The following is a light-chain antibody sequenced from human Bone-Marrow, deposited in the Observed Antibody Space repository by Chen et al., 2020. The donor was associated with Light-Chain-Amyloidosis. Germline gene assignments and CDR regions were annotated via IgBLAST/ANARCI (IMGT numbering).Light chain of an antibody. Sequence: QSALTQPASVSGSPGQSIIISCTGTSSDVGGYNFVSWYQQHPGKAPKLMIVDVNNRPSGVSNRLAGSKSDNTASLTISGLQPEDEADYYCTSYTSSHTYVFGTGTEVTVL. J-gene: IGLJ1*01. CDR2: DVN. CDR3: TSYTSSHTYV. V-gene: IGLV2-14*03. CDR1: SSDVGGYNF.